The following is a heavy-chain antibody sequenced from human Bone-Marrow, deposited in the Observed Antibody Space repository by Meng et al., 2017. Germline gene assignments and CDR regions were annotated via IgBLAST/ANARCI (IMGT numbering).Heavy chain of an antibody. V-gene: IGHV4-4*02. CDR1: GDSISSVKG. CDR3: ARGGDWLFDY. D-gene: IGHD3-9*01. J-gene: IGHJ4*02. CDR2: IHHRKNT. Sequence: SETLSLTCAVSGDSISSVKGCTWVRQPPGKGLAWIGEIHHRKNTNYNPSLKSRVTMSVDESENKFSLKVRSVTAADTAVYYCARGGDWLFDYWGQGTLVTVSS.